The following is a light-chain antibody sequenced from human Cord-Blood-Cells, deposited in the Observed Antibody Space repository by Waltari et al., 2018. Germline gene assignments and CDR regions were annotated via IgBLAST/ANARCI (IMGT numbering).Light chain of an antibody. Sequence: QSALTQPASVSGSPGQSITISCPGTSSDVGGYNYVSWYQQHPGKAPKLLIYDVSKRPSGVSNRFSGSKSGNTASLTISGLQAEDEADYYCSSYTSSSTAVFGGGTQLTVL. CDR2: DVS. J-gene: IGLJ7*01. CDR3: SSYTSSSTAV. V-gene: IGLV2-14*01. CDR1: SSDVGGYNY.